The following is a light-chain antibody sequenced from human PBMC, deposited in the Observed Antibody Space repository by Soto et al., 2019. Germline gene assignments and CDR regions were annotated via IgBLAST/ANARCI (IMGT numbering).Light chain of an antibody. CDR3: EEYYTTPRT. CDR1: RRLLYSSNNKNY. J-gene: IGKJ2*01. V-gene: IGKV4-1*01. Sequence: DIVMTQSPDSLAVSLGERATINCKSSRRLLYSSNNKNYFAWYQQKPGQPPKLLIYWASTRESGVPDRFSGSGSGTDFSLTISSLQAEDVAVYYCEEYYTTPRTFGQGTKLEI. CDR2: WAS.